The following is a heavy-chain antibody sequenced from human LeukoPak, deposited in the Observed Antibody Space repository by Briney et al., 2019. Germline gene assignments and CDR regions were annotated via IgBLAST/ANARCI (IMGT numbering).Heavy chain of an antibody. V-gene: IGHV3-30*18. J-gene: IGHJ4*02. Sequence: GGSLRLSCAASGFTFSSYGMHWVRQAPGKGLEWVAVISPDGSNKYYADSVKGRFTISRDNSKNTLYLQMNSLRVEDTAVYNCAKELYFGSGSYPDYWGQGTLVTGSS. CDR3: AKELYFGSGSYPDY. CDR2: ISPDGSNK. D-gene: IGHD3-10*01. CDR1: GFTFSSYG.